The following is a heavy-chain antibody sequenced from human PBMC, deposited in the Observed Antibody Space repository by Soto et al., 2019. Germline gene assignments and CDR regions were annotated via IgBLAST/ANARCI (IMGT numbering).Heavy chain of an antibody. CDR1: GFTFRHYA. CDR2: ISFDGSND. Sequence: SLRLSCAASGFTFRHYAMHWVRQAPGKGLEWVTLISFDGSNDYYADSVKGRFTISRDNSKNTLYLQMNSLTTEDTAVYYCAKDRSNYYDSSGFYPDYWGQGP. J-gene: IGHJ4*02. V-gene: IGHV3-30*18. D-gene: IGHD3-22*01. CDR3: AKDRSNYYDSSGFYPDY.